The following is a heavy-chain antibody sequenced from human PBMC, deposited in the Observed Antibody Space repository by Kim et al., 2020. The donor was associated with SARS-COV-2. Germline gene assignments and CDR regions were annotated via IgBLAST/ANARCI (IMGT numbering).Heavy chain of an antibody. V-gene: IGHV1-8*01. CDR3: ARGGRDNWNYRPEDY. D-gene: IGHD1-7*01. Sequence: QKFQGRVTMTRNTSISTAYMELSSLRSEDTAVYYCARGGRDNWNYRPEDYWGQGTLVTVSS. J-gene: IGHJ4*02.